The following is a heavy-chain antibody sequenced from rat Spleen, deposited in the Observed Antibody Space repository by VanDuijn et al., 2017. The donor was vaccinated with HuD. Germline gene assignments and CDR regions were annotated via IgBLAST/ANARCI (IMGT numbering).Heavy chain of an antibody. Sequence: EVQLVESGGGLVQPGRSLKLSCADSGFTFSKYYMAWVRQAPTKGLEWVATISSDGSSTYYRDSVKGRFTVSRDTAQNILYLQMNSPRSEDTVTYYCTRGGFFRYWGRGALVTVSS. D-gene: IGHD1-6*01. J-gene: IGHJ3*01. CDR1: GFTFSKYY. V-gene: IGHV5-29*01. CDR2: ISSDGSST. CDR3: TRGGFFRY.